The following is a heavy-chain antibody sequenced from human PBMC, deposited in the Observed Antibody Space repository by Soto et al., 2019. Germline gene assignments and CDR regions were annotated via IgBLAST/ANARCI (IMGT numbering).Heavy chain of an antibody. J-gene: IGHJ3*02. Sequence: GSLGRAASASGCTFSIYAMSWVRQAPGKGLEWVSAISGSGGSTYYADSVKGRFTISRDNSKNTLYLQMNSLRAEDTAVYYCAKDGTTVVTDNAFDIWGQGTMVTVSS. CDR1: GCTFSIYA. CDR2: ISGSGGST. D-gene: IGHD4-17*01. CDR3: AKDGTTVVTDNAFDI. V-gene: IGHV3-23*01.